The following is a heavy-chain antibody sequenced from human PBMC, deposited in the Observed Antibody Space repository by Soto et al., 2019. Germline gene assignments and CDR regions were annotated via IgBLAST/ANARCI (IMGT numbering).Heavy chain of an antibody. J-gene: IGHJ5*02. CDR2: ITPMFGAP. CDR3: ARVFTGRWSDP. CDR1: GGPFSSYA. D-gene: IGHD3-10*02. V-gene: IGHV1-69*06. Sequence: QVQLVQSGAEVKKPGSSVKVSCTASGGPFSSYAINWVRQAPGQGLEWMGVITPMFGAPHYAQNFKGTITITADKSTNTAYMELSSLTSGDTAVYFCARVFTGRWSDPWDQGTLVTGSS.